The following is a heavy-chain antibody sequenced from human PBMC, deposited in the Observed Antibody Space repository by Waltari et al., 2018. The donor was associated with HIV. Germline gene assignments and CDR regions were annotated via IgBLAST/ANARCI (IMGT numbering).Heavy chain of an antibody. D-gene: IGHD3-10*01. V-gene: IGHV1-46*01. CDR2: INPSGGST. J-gene: IGHJ6*02. CDR3: ARDLGGLFLYYYGMDV. CDR1: GYTFTRYY. Sequence: QVQLVQSGAEVKKPGASVKVSCKASGYTFTRYYMHWVRQATGQGLEWMGIINPSGGSTSYAQKFHGRVTMTRDTSTSTVYMELSSLRSEDTAVYYCARDLGGLFLYYYGMDVWGQGTTVTVSS.